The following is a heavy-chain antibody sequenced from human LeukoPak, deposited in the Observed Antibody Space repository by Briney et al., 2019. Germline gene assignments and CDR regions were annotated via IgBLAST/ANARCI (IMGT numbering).Heavy chain of an antibody. CDR2: ISPNSGDT. V-gene: IGHV1-2*02. Sequence: ASVKVSCKASGYGFTGYYMHWVRQAPGQGLEWMGWISPNSGDTNYAREFQGRVTMTRDTSISTAYMELSGLTSDDTAVYYCARDGSARSGNNSFYYWGQGTLVTVSS. CDR1: GYGFTGYY. J-gene: IGHJ4*02. CDR3: ARDGSARSGNNSFYY. D-gene: IGHD4-23*01.